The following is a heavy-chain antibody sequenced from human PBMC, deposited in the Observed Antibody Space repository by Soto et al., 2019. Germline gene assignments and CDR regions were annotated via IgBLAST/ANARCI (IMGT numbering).Heavy chain of an antibody. D-gene: IGHD5-12*01. CDR3: AGDYRSGYEN. CDR2: IYHTGGR. Sequence: PSETLSLTCTVSGGTMISDDYYWSWILHPPGKGLEWIGYIYHTGGRYYNPALKSRVTLSVDTSKNKFSLNMRSVTAADTAVYYCAGDYRSGYENWGRGILVSVSA. J-gene: IGHJ1*01. V-gene: IGHV4-30-4*01. CDR1: GGTMISDDYY.